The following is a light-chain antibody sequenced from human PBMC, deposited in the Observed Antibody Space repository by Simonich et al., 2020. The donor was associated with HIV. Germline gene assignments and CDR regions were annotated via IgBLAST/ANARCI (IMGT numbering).Light chain of an antibody. Sequence: QSALTQPASVSGSPGQSITISCTGTSSDVGGYNYVSWFQQHPGKAPKVMIYDVMKRPSGVSNRFSGSKSGNTASLTISGLQAEDEADYYCSSYTSSSTWVFGGGTKLTVL. J-gene: IGLJ3*02. V-gene: IGLV2-14*03. CDR2: DVM. CDR1: SSDVGGYNY. CDR3: SSYTSSSTWV.